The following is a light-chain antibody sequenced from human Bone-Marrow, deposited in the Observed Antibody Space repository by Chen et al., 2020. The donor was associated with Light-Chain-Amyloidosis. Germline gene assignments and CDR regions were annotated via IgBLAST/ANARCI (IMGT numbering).Light chain of an antibody. Sequence: ILLTQSPATLSLSPGERVTLSCRASQSPRSGVGWYQQKPGQAPRLVMYDASNRATGIPARFSSSGSGTEFTRSIRSLEPEEFASYYCQQRRNGPPWHFTFGPGTKVDIK. CDR1: QSPRSG. J-gene: IGKJ3*01. CDR3: QQRRNGPPWHFT. CDR2: DAS. V-gene: IGKV3-11*01.